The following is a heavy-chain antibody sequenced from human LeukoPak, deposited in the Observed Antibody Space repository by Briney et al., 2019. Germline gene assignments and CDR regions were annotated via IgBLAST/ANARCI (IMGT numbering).Heavy chain of an antibody. V-gene: IGHV3-23*01. CDR2: ISNNGGYT. J-gene: IGHJ4*02. CDR1: GFTFSSSA. Sequence: GGSLRLSCAASGFTFSSSAMSWVRQAPGKGLEWVSAISNNGGYTYHADSVQGRFTISRDNSKSTLCLQMNSLRAEDTAVYYCAREEGGWRPIDYWGQGTLVTVSS. D-gene: IGHD6-19*01. CDR3: AREEGGWRPIDY.